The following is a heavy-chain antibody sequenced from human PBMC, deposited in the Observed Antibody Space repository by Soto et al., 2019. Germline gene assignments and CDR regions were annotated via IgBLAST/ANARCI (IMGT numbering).Heavy chain of an antibody. D-gene: IGHD3-3*01. Sequence: GGSLRLSCAASGFAFSGFEMNWVRQAPGKGLEWVSYISSGASNMYYADSVKGRFTISRDNAQSSLYLQMNSLRVEDTAVYYCARDPNYDFWSGYRNKEGAYGMDVWGQGTTVTVSS. CDR3: ARDPNYDFWSGYRNKEGAYGMDV. V-gene: IGHV3-48*03. CDR1: GFAFSGFE. CDR2: ISSGASNM. J-gene: IGHJ6*02.